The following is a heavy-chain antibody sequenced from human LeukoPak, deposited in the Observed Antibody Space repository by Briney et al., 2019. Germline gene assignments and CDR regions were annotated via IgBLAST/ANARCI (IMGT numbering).Heavy chain of an antibody. J-gene: IGHJ4*02. CDR3: ARQGYYDFWSGQHDY. Sequence: SETLSLPCTVSVGSISSSSYYWGWIRQPPGKGLEWNGSIYYSGRIYYNSSLKSRVTISVDTSMNQFTLKQSSVTAADTAVYYCARQGYYDFWSGQHDYWGQGTLVTVSS. CDR1: VGSISSSSYY. V-gene: IGHV4-39*01. CDR2: IYYSGRI. D-gene: IGHD3-3*01.